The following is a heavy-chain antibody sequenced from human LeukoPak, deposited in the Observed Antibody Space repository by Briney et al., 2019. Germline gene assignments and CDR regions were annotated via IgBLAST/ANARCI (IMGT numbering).Heavy chain of an antibody. J-gene: IGHJ6*04. CDR3: ARDRWYYYGSGPYYYYGMDV. CDR2: ISSSSSYI. V-gene: IGHV3-21*01. Sequence: GGSLRLSCAASGLTLSGYWMHWVRQAPGKGLEWVSSISSSSSYIYYADSVKGRFTISRDNAKDSLYLQMNSLRAEDTAVYYCARDRWYYYGSGPYYYYGMDVWGKGTTVTVSS. CDR1: GLTLSGYW. D-gene: IGHD3-10*01.